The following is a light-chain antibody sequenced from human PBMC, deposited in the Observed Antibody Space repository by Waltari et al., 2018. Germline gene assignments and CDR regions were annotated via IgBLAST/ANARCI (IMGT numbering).Light chain of an antibody. Sequence: QTVVTQEPSLTVSPGGTVTLTCASSTGAVTSGYYPNWFQQKPGQAPRARIYSTGNKHSWTPARFSGSLLGGKAALTLSGVQPEDEAEYYCLLYYGGAQLVFGGGTKLTVL. CDR2: STG. CDR1: TGAVTSGYY. CDR3: LLYYGGAQLV. J-gene: IGLJ2*01. V-gene: IGLV7-43*01.